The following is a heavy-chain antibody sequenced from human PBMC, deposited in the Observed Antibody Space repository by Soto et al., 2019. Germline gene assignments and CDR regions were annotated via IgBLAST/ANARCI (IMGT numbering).Heavy chain of an antibody. D-gene: IGHD2-2*02. J-gene: IGHJ6*02. Sequence: GAAVKVSCKDSGGTISSYAIIWVRQAPGQGLEWMGGIIPIFGTANYAQKFQGRVTITADESTSTAYMELSSLRSEDTAVYYCARQGGGYCSSTSCYMFYYYGMDVWGQGTTVTVS. CDR1: GGTISSYA. CDR3: ARQGGGYCSSTSCYMFYYYGMDV. CDR2: IIPIFGTA. V-gene: IGHV1-69*13.